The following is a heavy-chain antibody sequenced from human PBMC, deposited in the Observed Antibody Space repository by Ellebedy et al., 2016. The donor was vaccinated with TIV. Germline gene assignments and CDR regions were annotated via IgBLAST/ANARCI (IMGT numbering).Heavy chain of an antibody. V-gene: IGHV4-59*01. CDR3: ARVGQGTSLDY. CDR2: IYHRGST. Sequence: SETLSLTCTVSGGSINSYFWTWIRQPPGKGLEWIGYIYHRGSTNYSPSLKSRVTISVDPSKRQFSLRLSSVTAADTALYYCARVGQGTSLDYWGQGILVTVSS. J-gene: IGHJ4*02. D-gene: IGHD3-16*01. CDR1: GGSINSYF.